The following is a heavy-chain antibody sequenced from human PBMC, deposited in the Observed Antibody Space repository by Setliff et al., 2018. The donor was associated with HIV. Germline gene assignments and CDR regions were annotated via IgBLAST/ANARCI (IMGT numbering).Heavy chain of an antibody. D-gene: IGHD1-26*01. CDR2: ISAYNGNT. J-gene: IGHJ4*02. Sequence: ASVKVSCKASGYTFTSHGISWVRQAPGQGLEWMGWISAYNGNTNYAQKFLGRVTMTTDTSTSTGYMELRSLRSDDTAVYFCARVRTYSDFYYPAPIPSYYFDFWGQGTLVTVSS. V-gene: IGHV1-18*01. CDR1: GYTFTSHG. CDR3: ARVRTYSDFYYPAPIPSYYFDF.